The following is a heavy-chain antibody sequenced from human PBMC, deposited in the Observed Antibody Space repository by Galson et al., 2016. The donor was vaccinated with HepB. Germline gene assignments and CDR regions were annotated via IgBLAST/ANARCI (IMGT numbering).Heavy chain of an antibody. CDR3: ARDLHPGGDRFCSGAGCDVYYYYYYGMDV. V-gene: IGHV3-72*01. CDR1: GLTFSDHY. CDR2: IRDKANNYTT. Sequence: SLRLSCAASGLTFSDHYMDWVRQAPGKGLEWVGRIRDKANNYTTEYAASVEGRFSVSTDESKNSLYLQMNSLRVGDTAVYYCARDLHPGGDRFCSGAGCDVYYYYYYGMDVWGQGTTVTVSS. J-gene: IGHJ6*02. D-gene: IGHD2-15*01.